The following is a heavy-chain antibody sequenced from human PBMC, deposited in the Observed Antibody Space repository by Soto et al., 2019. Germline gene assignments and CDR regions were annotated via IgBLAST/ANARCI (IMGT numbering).Heavy chain of an antibody. CDR2: IYYSGST. CDR3: ARKTGRVAAPQNAFDI. Sequence: PSETLSLTCTVSGGSISSGGYYWSWIRQHPGKGLEWIGYIYYSGSTYYNPSLKSRVTISVDTSKNQFSLKLSSVTAADTAVYYCARKTGRVAAPQNAFDIWGQGTMVTVSS. J-gene: IGHJ3*02. V-gene: IGHV4-31*03. D-gene: IGHD2-15*01. CDR1: GGSISSGGYY.